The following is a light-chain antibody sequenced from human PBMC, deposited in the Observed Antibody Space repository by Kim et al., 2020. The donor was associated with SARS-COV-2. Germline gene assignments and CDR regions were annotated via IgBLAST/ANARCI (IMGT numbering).Light chain of an antibody. CDR2: YDK. CDR1: NIGGRS. Sequence: SYELTQPPALSVAPGQTAKITCGGDNIGGRSVQWYQQTPGQAPVMVIFYDKDRPSRIPERFSGSNSGNTATLTIRRVEAGVEADYYCPVWDRNTDRPVFG. CDR3: PVWDRNTDRPV. J-gene: IGLJ2*01. V-gene: IGLV3-21*04.